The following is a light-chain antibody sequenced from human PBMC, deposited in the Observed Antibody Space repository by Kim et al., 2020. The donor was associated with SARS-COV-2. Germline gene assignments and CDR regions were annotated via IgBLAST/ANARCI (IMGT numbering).Light chain of an antibody. Sequence: FASVGDSVTLICRASQAIRKYVAWYQQTPGNIPKLLIHAVSTLQSGVPSRFSGGVSGTDFTLTIRGLQPEDVATYYCQTYDTAPYNFGQGTKLEI. J-gene: IGKJ2*01. V-gene: IGKV1-27*01. CDR3: QTYDTAPYN. CDR2: AVS. CDR1: QAIRKY.